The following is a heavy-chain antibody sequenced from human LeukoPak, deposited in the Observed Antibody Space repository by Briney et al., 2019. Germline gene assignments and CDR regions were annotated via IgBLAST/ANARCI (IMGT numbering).Heavy chain of an antibody. Sequence: SVKVSCKASGFTFTSSAVQWVRQARGQRLEWIGWIVVGSGNTNYAQKFQERVTITRDMSTSTAYMELSSLRSEDTAVYYCAAEVDYYDSSGYYRPWYTPERWGQGTLVTVSS. CDR3: AAEVDYYDSSGYYRPWYTPER. D-gene: IGHD3-22*01. J-gene: IGHJ4*02. CDR1: GFTFTSSA. V-gene: IGHV1-58*01. CDR2: IVVGSGNT.